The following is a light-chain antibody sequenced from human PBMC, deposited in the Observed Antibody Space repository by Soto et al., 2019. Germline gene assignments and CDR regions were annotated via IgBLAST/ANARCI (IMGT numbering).Light chain of an antibody. J-gene: IGKJ4*01. CDR2: GAS. CDR3: HQYDNWPRT. V-gene: IGKV3-15*01. CDR1: QSVSSN. Sequence: EVVVTQSPATLSVSPGERATLSCRASQSVSSNLAWYQQKPGQAPRLLIYGASTRATGIPARFSGSGSGTEFTLTISSLQSEDFAVYYCHQYDNWPRTFGGGTKVDI.